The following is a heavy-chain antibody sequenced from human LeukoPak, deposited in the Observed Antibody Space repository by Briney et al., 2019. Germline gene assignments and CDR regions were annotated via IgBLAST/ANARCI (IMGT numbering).Heavy chain of an antibody. Sequence: SETLSLTCTVSGGSISIITYYWGWIRQPPGKGLEWIGTVYHSGSTYYNPSLKSRVTISVDTSKNQFSLKLSSVTAADTAVYYCARAHKISGWYENWFDPWGQGTLVTVSS. D-gene: IGHD6-19*01. CDR1: GGSISIITYY. CDR2: VYHSGST. CDR3: ARAHKISGWYENWFDP. V-gene: IGHV4-39*07. J-gene: IGHJ5*02.